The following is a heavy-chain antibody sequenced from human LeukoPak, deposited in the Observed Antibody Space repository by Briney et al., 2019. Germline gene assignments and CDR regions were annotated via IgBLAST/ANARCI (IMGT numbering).Heavy chain of an antibody. Sequence: GGSLRLSCAASGFTFSSYGMHWVRQAPGKGLEWVAVIWFDGSNKYYADSVKGRFTISRDNSKNTLYLQMNSLRAEDTAVYYCARDAARRLNGMDVWGQGTTVTVSS. V-gene: IGHV3-33*01. CDR1: GFTFSSYG. CDR3: ARDAARRLNGMDV. D-gene: IGHD6-6*01. J-gene: IGHJ6*02. CDR2: IWFDGSNK.